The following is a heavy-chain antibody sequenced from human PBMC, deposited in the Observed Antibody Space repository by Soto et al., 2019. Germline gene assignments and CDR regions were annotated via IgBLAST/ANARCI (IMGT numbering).Heavy chain of an antibody. CDR2: VNPSGGST. J-gene: IGHJ1*01. Sequence: SVKGSCEASGYLFTAYSMHWVRLAPVQGLEWMGVVNPSGGSTKYAQNFQGRVTMTRDTSTTTIYMELSSLRSDDTAIYYCAREENCSGGTCYSEYFHRWGQGTLVTAP. D-gene: IGHD2-15*01. CDR1: GYLFTAYS. V-gene: IGHV1-46*01. CDR3: AREENCSGGTCYSEYFHR.